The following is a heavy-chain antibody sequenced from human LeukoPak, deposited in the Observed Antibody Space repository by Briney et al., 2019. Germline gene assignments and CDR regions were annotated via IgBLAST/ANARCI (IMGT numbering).Heavy chain of an antibody. CDR1: GYSISSGYY. CDR3: ASGSSGWYARFDY. CDR2: INHSGST. D-gene: IGHD6-19*01. V-gene: IGHV4-38-2*02. Sequence: SETLSLTCTVSGYSISSGYYWGWIRQPPGKGLEWIGEINHSGSTNYNPSLKSRVTISVDTSKNQFSLKLSSVTAADTAVYYCASGSSGWYARFDYWGQGTLVTVSS. J-gene: IGHJ4*02.